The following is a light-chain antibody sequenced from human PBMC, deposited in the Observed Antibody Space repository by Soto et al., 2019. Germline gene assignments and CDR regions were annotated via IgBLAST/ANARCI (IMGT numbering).Light chain of an antibody. CDR1: SSDVGGYNS. CDR3: SSYAGSNNVL. J-gene: IGLJ3*02. Sequence: QSVLTQPPSASGSPGQSVIISCTGTSSDVGGYNSVSWYQQHPDKAPKVIIYEVTKRPSGVPDRFSGSKSGNTASLTVSGLQAEDDADYYCSSYAGSNNVLFGGGTKLTVL. CDR2: EVT. V-gene: IGLV2-8*01.